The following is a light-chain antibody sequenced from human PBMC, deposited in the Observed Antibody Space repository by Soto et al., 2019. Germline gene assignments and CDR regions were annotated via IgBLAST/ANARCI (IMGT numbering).Light chain of an antibody. CDR2: GAS. V-gene: IGKV3-15*01. CDR1: QSVSSD. CDR3: QQYNNWPLT. Sequence: EIVLTQSPATLSVAPGERATLSCRASQSVSSDLAWFQQKPGQAPRLLMYGASTRATGIPAMFSGRGSGTEFTLTISSLQSEDFALYHCQQYNNWPLTFGGGTKVEIK. J-gene: IGKJ4*01.